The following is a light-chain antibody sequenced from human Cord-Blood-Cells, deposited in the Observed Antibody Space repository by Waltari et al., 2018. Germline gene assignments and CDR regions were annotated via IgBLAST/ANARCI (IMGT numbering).Light chain of an antibody. Sequence: QSALTQPASVSGSPGQSITISCTGTSSDVGSYNLVSWYQKHPGKAPKLMIYEGSKRPSGVSNRFSCSKSGNAASLTIAGLQAEDEADYYCCSYAGSSTVVFGGGTKLTVL. CDR1: SSDVGSYNL. CDR3: CSYAGSSTVV. V-gene: IGLV2-23*01. J-gene: IGLJ2*01. CDR2: EGS.